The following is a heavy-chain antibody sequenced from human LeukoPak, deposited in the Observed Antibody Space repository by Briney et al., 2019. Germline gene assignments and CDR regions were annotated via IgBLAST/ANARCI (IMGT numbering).Heavy chain of an antibody. CDR3: ATQHTYGQLDY. D-gene: IGHD5-18*01. CDR1: GYTFTSYG. Sequence: ASVKVSCKASGYTFTSYGISWVRQAPGKGLEWMGGFDREDGETIYAQKFQGRVTMTEDTSTDTAYMDLSSLRSEDMAVYYCATQHTYGQLDYWGQGTLVTVSS. CDR2: FDREDGET. J-gene: IGHJ4*02. V-gene: IGHV1-24*01.